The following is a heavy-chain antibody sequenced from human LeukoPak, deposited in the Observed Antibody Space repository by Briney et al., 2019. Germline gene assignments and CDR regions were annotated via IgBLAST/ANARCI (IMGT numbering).Heavy chain of an antibody. Sequence: GGSLRLSCAASGFTFSSYGMHWVRQAPGEVLEWVAVIWYDGSNKYYADSVKGRFTNSRDNSKNTLYLQMNSLRAEDTAVYYCAREELGYCTNGVCPNWFDPWGQGTLVTVSS. J-gene: IGHJ5*02. CDR3: AREELGYCTNGVCPNWFDP. CDR1: GFTFSSYG. CDR2: IWYDGSNK. V-gene: IGHV3-33*01. D-gene: IGHD2-8*01.